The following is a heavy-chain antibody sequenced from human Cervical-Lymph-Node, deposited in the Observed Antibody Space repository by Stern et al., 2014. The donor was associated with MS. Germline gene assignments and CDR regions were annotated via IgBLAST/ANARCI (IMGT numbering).Heavy chain of an antibody. CDR2: IKSSSDGGTT. J-gene: IGHJ4*02. CDR1: GFIFKNAW. D-gene: IGHD3/OR15-3a*01. CDR3: STGTSPVDF. Sequence: EMQLVESGGGFVRPGESLRLSCAASGFIFKNAWMNWVRQAPGKGLEWVGRIKSSSDGGTTVYASPVEGRFTISRDDSKSTLYLQLNGLKIDDSGVYYCSTGTSPVDFWGQGTQVIVAS. V-gene: IGHV3-15*01.